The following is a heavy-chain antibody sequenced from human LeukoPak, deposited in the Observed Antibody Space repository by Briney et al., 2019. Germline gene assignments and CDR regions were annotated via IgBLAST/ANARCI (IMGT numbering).Heavy chain of an antibody. CDR2: IRYDGSNK. CDR3: AKERFYGAATHAFDI. V-gene: IGHV3-30*02. CDR1: GFTFSSYG. D-gene: IGHD4-17*01. J-gene: IGHJ3*02. Sequence: GGSLRLSCAASGFTFSSYGMHWVRQAPGKGLERVAFIRYDGSNKYYADSVKGRFTISRDNSKSTLYLQMNSLRAEDTAVFYCAKERFYGAATHAFDIWGQGTMVTVSS.